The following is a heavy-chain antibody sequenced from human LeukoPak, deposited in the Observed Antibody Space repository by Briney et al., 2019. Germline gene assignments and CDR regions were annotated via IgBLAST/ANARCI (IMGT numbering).Heavy chain of an antibody. D-gene: IGHD4-17*01. CDR2: INPSGGST. Sequence: TVSLSCNSSGSTFTSYYMHWVRQAPGQGLQRMGIINPSGGSTSYAQKFQGRVTMTRDTSTSTVYMELSSLRSEDTAVYYCARDFEDYGVPHFDYWGQGTLVTVFS. V-gene: IGHV1-46*01. CDR3: ARDFEDYGVPHFDY. CDR1: GSTFTSYY. J-gene: IGHJ4*02.